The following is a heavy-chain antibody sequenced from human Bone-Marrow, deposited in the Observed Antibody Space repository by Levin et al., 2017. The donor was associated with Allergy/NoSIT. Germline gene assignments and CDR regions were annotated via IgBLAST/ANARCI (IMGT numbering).Heavy chain of an antibody. CDR3: ARKGDYYAFDF. Sequence: SETLSLTCIVSDDSISTNYWWGWIRQPPGKQLEWIGYIFYTGSTYYNPSLKSRVTMSVDLSKNHFSLRLSSVTAVDTAVYYCARKGDYYAFDFWGQGTMVTVSS. D-gene: IGHD3-22*01. CDR2: IFYTGST. J-gene: IGHJ3*01. CDR1: DDSISTNYW. V-gene: IGHV4-28*01.